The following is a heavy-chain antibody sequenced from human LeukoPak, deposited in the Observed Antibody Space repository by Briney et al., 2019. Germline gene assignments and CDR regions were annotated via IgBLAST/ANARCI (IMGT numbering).Heavy chain of an antibody. D-gene: IGHD2-2*01. CDR3: ARHRYESIRNWFDP. CDR2: IYYSGST. J-gene: IGHJ5*02. CDR1: GGSISSSSYY. Sequence: PSETLSLTCTVSGGSISSSSYYWGWIRQPPGKGLEWIGSIYYSGSTYYNPSLKSRVTISVDTSKNQFSLKLSSVTAADTAVYYCARHRYESIRNWFDPWGQGTLVTVSS. V-gene: IGHV4-39*01.